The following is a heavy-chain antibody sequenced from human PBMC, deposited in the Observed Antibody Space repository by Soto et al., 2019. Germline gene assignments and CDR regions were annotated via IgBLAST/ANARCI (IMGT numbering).Heavy chain of an antibody. CDR1: GFSVSSYW. CDR3: ARALLSYGFGTYFDY. J-gene: IGHJ4*02. V-gene: IGHV3-7*03. D-gene: IGHD3-10*01. CDR2: IKQDGSEK. Sequence: EVQLVESGGGLVQPGGSLRLSCAASGFSVSSYWMSWVRQAPGKGLEWVANIKQDGSEKYYVESVKGRFTISRDNAKNSLYLQMNSLRAEDTAVYYCARALLSYGFGTYFDYWGQGTLVTVSS.